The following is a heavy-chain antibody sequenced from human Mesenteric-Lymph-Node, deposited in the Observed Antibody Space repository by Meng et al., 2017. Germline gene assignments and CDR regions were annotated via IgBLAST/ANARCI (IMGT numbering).Heavy chain of an antibody. V-gene: IGHV1-18*01. J-gene: IGHJ4*02. CDR3: ARESSSGFFGGRADY. CDR2: LNGHNRKI. Sequence: ASVKVSCKVSGYTLTELSMHWVRQAPGKGLEWMGWLNGHNRKINYAEKFQGRVTMTTDTSTSTAYLELRSLKSDDTAMYYCARESSSGFFGGRADYWGQGTLVTVSS. D-gene: IGHD3-22*01. CDR1: GYTLTELS.